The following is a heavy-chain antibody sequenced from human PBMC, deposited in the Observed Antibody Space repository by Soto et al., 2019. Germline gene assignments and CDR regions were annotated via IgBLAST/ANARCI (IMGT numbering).Heavy chain of an antibody. D-gene: IGHD6-19*01. J-gene: IGHJ1*01. CDR1: GGTFSSYA. CDR3: ARVKRYSSGSEYFQH. CDR2: IIPIFGTA. Sequence: ASVKVSCKASGGTFSSYAISWVRQAPGQGLEWMGGIIPIFGTANYAQKFQGRVTITADESTSTAYMELSSLRSEDTAVYYCARVKRYSSGSEYFQHWGQGTLVTVSS. V-gene: IGHV1-69*13.